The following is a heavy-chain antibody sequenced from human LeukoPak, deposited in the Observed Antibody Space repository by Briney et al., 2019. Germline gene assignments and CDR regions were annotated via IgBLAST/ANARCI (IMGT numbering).Heavy chain of an antibody. CDR3: ARARNYYDSSGYYRFDP. CDR2: IYTSGST. Sequence: PSETLSLTCTVSGGSISSYYWSWIRPPAGKGLEWIGRIYTSGSTNYNPSLKSRVTMSVDTSKNQFSLKLSAVTAADTAVYYCARARNYYDSSGYYRFDPWGQGTLVTVSS. V-gene: IGHV4-4*07. CDR1: GGSISSYY. D-gene: IGHD3-22*01. J-gene: IGHJ5*02.